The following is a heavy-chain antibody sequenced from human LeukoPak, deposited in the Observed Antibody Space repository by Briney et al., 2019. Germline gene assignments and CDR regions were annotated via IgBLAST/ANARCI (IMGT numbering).Heavy chain of an antibody. D-gene: IGHD4-17*01. J-gene: IGHJ4*02. CDR2: ISGSGGST. CDR3: ATPTVPFDY. V-gene: IGHV3-23*01. CDR1: GFTFSSYA. Sequence: GGSLRLSCAASGFTFSSYAMSWVRQAPGKGLEWVSAISGSGGSTYYADSVKGRFTISRDYSKNTLYLQMNSLRAEDTVVYYCATPTVPFDYWGQGTLVTVSS.